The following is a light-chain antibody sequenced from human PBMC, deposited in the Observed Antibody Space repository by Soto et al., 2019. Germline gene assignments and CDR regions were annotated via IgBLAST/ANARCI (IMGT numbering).Light chain of an antibody. V-gene: IGKV1-5*03. J-gene: IGKJ1*01. CDR2: KAS. CDR3: QQYNIFPT. Sequence: DIQMTQSPSTLSASVGDRVTITCRASQSISNWLAWYQQRPGKAPKLLIYKASSLESGVPSRFSGSASGTEFTLTISSLQPDDFATYYCQQYNIFPTFGQRTEVEIK. CDR1: QSISNW.